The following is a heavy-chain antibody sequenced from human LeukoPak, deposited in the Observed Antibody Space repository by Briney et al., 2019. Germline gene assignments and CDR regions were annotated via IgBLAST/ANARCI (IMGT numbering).Heavy chain of an antibody. CDR3: ARQSRDGSKTRGYYFDY. V-gene: IGHV5-10-1*01. D-gene: IGHD3-10*01. CDR2: IDPSDSYT. CDR1: GYSFTTYW. J-gene: IGHJ4*02. Sequence: GESLKISCKVSGYSFTTYWITWVRQMPGKGLEWMGRIDPSDSYTNYSPSFQGHVTISTDKSISTAYLQWSSLKASDTAMYYCARQSRDGSKTRGYYFDYWGQGTLVTVSS.